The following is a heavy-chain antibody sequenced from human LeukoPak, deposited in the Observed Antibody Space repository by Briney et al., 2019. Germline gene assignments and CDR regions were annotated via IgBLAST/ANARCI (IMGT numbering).Heavy chain of an antibody. V-gene: IGHV4-39*07. D-gene: IGHD2-2*01. Sequence: PSETLSLTCTVSGGSISSTNYFWGWIRQPPGMGLEWIGSIYYSGSTYYNPSLKSRVTMSADTSQNQFSLRLSSMTAADTAVYYCARVFGYCTTTSCYDWFDPWGQGTLVTVSS. CDR2: IYYSGST. CDR3: ARVFGYCTTTSCYDWFDP. J-gene: IGHJ5*02. CDR1: GGSISSTNYF.